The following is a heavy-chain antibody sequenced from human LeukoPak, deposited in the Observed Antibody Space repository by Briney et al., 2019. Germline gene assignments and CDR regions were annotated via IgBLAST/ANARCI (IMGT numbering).Heavy chain of an antibody. Sequence: SETLSLTCVLPSRSISSYTWRWRRQPAGKGLEWIGRIYPRESPNYNPSLKSRVIMSVDKSKNQFSLKLRSVTAADTAVYYCAIGWHHVCDYWGQGNLVTVSS. CDR3: AIGWHHVCDY. CDR1: SRSISSYT. D-gene: IGHD2-15*01. J-gene: IGHJ4*02. V-gene: IGHV4-4*07. CDR2: IYPRESP.